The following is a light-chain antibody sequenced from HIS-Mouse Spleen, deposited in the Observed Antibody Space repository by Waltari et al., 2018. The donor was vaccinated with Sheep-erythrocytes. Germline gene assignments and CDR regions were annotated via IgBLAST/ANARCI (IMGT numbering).Light chain of an antibody. CDR3: CSYAGSYNHV. V-gene: IGLV2-11*01. CDR1: STDVGGYTH. Sequence: QSALTQPRSVSGSPGQSVTISCPGTSTDVGGYTHVSWYQQHPGKAPKLMIYDVSKRPSGVPDRFSGSKSGNTASLTISGLQAEDEADYYCCSYAGSYNHVFATGTKVTVL. CDR2: DVS. J-gene: IGLJ1*01.